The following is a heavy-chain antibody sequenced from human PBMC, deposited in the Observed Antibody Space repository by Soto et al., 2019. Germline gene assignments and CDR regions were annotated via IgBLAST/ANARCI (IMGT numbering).Heavy chain of an antibody. D-gene: IGHD6-13*01. J-gene: IGHJ6*02. Sequence: GGSLRLSCAASGFTFSSYAMHWVRQAPGKGLEWVAVISYDGSNKYYADSVKGRFTISRDNSKNTLYLQMNSLRAEDTAVYYCARDLGAAGTLAYGMDVWGQGTTVTVSS. CDR3: ARDLGAAGTLAYGMDV. CDR2: ISYDGSNK. CDR1: GFTFSSYA. V-gene: IGHV3-30-3*01.